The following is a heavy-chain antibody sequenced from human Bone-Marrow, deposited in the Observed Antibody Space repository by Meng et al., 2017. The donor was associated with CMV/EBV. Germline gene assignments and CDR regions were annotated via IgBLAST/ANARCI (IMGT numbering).Heavy chain of an antibody. Sequence: GESLKISCAASGFTFSSYSMNWVRQAPGKGLEWVSSISSSSYIYYADSVKGRFTISRDNAKNSLYLQMNSLRAEDTAVYYCARGLREVVPAAMAVNWFDPWGQGTLVTVSS. V-gene: IGHV3-21*01. CDR3: ARGLREVVPAAMAVNWFDP. D-gene: IGHD2-2*01. CDR1: GFTFSSYS. CDR2: ISSSSYI. J-gene: IGHJ5*02.